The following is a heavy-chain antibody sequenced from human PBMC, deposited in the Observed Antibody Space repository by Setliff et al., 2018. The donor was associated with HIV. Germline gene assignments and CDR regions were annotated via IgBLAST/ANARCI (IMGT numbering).Heavy chain of an antibody. CDR3: ARATFGSTSSGINYYMDV. CDR1: GGSVSSYF. CDR2: TYYDGTT. J-gene: IGHJ6*03. D-gene: IGHD3-10*01. Sequence: PSETLSLTCTVSGGSVSSYFWSWIRQPPGRGLEWIGYTYYDGTTNSNPSLKSRVTISVTTSKNQFSLKLSSVTAADTALYFCARATFGSTSSGINYYMDVWGKGTTVTVSS. V-gene: IGHV4-59*02.